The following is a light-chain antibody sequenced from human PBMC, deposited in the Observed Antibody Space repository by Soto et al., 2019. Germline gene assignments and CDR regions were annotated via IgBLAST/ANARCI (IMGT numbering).Light chain of an antibody. J-gene: IGKJ4*01. CDR2: GAS. CDR1: QSVSSSY. CDR3: HQYGSSALT. Sequence: EIVLTQSPGTLSLSPGERATLSCRASQSVSSSYLAWYQQKPGQAPRLLIYGASSRATGIPDRFGGSGSGTDFTLTISRLEPEDLAVYYCHQYGSSALTFGGGTKVDIK. V-gene: IGKV3-20*01.